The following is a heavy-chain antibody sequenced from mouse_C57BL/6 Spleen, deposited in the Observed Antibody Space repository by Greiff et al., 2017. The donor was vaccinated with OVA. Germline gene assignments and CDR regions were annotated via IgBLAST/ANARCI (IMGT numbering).Heavy chain of an antibody. V-gene: IGHV5-4*03. J-gene: IGHJ2*01. CDR3: GRGLREEPYYFDY. D-gene: IGHD1-1*01. CDR2: ISDGGSYT. Sequence: EVKVIESGGGLVKPGGSLKLSCAASGFTFSSYAMSWVRQTPEKRLEWVATISDGGSYTYYPDNVKGRFTISRDNAKNNLYLHMSHLKSEDTAMYDGGRGLREEPYYFDYWGQGTTLTGSS. CDR1: GFTFSSYA.